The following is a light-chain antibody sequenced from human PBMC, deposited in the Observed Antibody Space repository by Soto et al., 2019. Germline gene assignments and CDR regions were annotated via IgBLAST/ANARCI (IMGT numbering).Light chain of an antibody. J-gene: IGLJ1*01. CDR1: SSDVGGYNY. Sequence: QSALAQPASVSGSPGQSIAISCTGTSSDVGGYNYVSWYQQHPGKAPKLLISEVSIRPSGVSDRFSGSKSGNTASLTISGLQTEDEADYYCSSFTSAYTVVVXRGTKATVL. CDR2: EVS. V-gene: IGLV2-14*01. CDR3: SSFTSAYTVV.